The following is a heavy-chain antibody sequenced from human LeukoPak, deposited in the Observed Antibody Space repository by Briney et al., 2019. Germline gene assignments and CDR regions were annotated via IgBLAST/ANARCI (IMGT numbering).Heavy chain of an antibody. J-gene: IGHJ4*02. CDR1: GFTFSSYS. CDR2: ISSSGSYI. CDR3: ARAGYDYVWGSYHIDY. V-gene: IGHV3-21*01. Sequence: KPGGSLRLSCAASGFTFSSYSMNWVRQAPGKGLEWGSSISSSGSYIYYADSVKGRFTISRDNAKNSLYLQMNSLRAEDTAVYYCARAGYDYVWGSYHIDYWGQGTLVTVSS. D-gene: IGHD3-16*02.